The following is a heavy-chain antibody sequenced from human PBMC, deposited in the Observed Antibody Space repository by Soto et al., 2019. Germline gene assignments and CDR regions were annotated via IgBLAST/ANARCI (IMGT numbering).Heavy chain of an antibody. J-gene: IGHJ4*02. CDR2: ISGSGGST. CDR1: GFTFSSYA. D-gene: IGHD3-16*01. CDR3: AKTAREGIMITFGGVMRY. Sequence: GESLKISCAASGFTFSSYAMSWVRQAPGKGLEWVSAISGSGGSTYYADSVKGRFTISRDNSKNTLYLQMNSLRAEDTAVYYCAKTAREGIMITFGGVMRYWGQGTLVTVSS. V-gene: IGHV3-23*01.